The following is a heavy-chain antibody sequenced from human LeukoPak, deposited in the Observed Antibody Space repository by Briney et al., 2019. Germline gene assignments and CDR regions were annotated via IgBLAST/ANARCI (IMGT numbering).Heavy chain of an antibody. J-gene: IGHJ4*02. CDR2: IVVGSGNT. Sequence: SVKVSCKASGFTFTSSAMQWVRQARGQRREWIGCIVVGSGNTNYAQKFQERVTITRDMSTSTAYMELRSLRSEDTAVCYCAAVHLGTLGDYWGQGTLVTVSS. D-gene: IGHD7-27*01. CDR3: AAVHLGTLGDY. V-gene: IGHV1-58*02. CDR1: GFTFTSSA.